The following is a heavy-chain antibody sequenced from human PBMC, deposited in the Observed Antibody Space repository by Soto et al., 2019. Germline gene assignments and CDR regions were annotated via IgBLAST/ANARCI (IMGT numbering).Heavy chain of an antibody. CDR3: ARHVEVLWFGELSAGGWFDP. CDR1: GGSINYSTYY. V-gene: IGHV4-39*01. Sequence: SETLSLTCSVSGGSINYSTYYWGWIRQPPGKGLEWIGSINYSGKTYYSPSLKSRVTVSVDTSKNQFSLKLTSVTAADTAVYYCARHVEVLWFGELSAGGWFDPCGQGNLVTVSS. CDR2: INYSGKT. J-gene: IGHJ5*02. D-gene: IGHD3-10*01.